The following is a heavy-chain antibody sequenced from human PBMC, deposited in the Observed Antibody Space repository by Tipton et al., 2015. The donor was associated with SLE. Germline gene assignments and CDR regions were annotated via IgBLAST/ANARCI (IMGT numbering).Heavy chain of an antibody. D-gene: IGHD1/OR15-1a*01. Sequence: QLVQSGAEVKKPGASVKVSCKASGYTFTGYYMHWVRQAPGQGLEWMGRINPNSGGTNYAQKFQGRVTMTRDTSISTAYMELSRLIADDAAGYYCAGENISCGVGAEYFQHWGQGSLGAVAS. CDR1: GYTFTGYY. CDR2: INPNSGGT. CDR3: AGENISCGVGAEYFQH. V-gene: IGHV1-2*06. J-gene: IGHJ1*01.